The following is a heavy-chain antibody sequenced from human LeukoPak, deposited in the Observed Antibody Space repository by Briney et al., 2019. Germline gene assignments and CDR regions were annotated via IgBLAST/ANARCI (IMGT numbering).Heavy chain of an antibody. CDR1: GFTFDDYA. CDR3: AKDRASISTGAADY. D-gene: IGHD2-21*01. Sequence: PGRSLRLSCAASGFTFDDYAMHWVRQAPGKGLEWVSGITWSSGTIGYADSLKGRFTISRDNAKNSLYLQMNSLKPEDTALYYCAKDRASISTGAADYWGHGTLVTVSS. J-gene: IGHJ4*01. V-gene: IGHV3-9*01. CDR2: ITWSSGTI.